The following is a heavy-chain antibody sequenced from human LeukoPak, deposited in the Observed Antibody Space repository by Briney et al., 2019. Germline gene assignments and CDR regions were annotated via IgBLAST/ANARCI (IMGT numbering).Heavy chain of an antibody. J-gene: IGHJ4*02. V-gene: IGHV3-11*01. CDR1: GFTFSDYY. CDR3: ASHYGSGGPFDY. CDR2: ISSSGSTI. D-gene: IGHD3-10*01. Sequence: KPGGSLRLSCAASGFTFSDYYMSWIRQAPGKGLEWVSYISSSGSTIYYADSVKGRFTISRDNAKNSLYLQMDRLRAEDTAVYYCASHYGSGGPFDYWGQGTLVTVSS.